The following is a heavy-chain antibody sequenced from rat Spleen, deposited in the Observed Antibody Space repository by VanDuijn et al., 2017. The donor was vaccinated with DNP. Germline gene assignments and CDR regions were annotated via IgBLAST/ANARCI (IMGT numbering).Heavy chain of an antibody. CDR1: GFTFSKYG. CDR2: IGSGGYNT. J-gene: IGHJ2*01. CDR3: AKDAFDY. Sequence: EVHLVESGGGLVQPGRSLKLSCVASGFTFSKYGMAWVRQAPTKGLEWVASIGSGGYNTYYRDSVKGRFTISRDNAKNTQYLQMESLRSEDTATYYCAKDAFDYWGQGVTVTVSS. V-gene: IGHV5S13*01.